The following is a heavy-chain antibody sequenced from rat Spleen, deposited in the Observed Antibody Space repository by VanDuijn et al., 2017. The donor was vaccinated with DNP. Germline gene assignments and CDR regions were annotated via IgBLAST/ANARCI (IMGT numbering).Heavy chain of an antibody. CDR1: GYTFTTYY. CDR2: INMGSGGP. Sequence: QVQLQQSGAELAKPGSSVKISCKASGYTFTTYYIGWIKQTTRQGLEYIGYINMGSGGPNYNEKFKGKATLTVDRSSSTAFIQLSSLTPDDSAVYYCAATAGIWFAYWGQGTLVTVSS. V-gene: IGHV1-43*01. D-gene: IGHD1-10*01. J-gene: IGHJ3*01. CDR3: AATAGIWFAY.